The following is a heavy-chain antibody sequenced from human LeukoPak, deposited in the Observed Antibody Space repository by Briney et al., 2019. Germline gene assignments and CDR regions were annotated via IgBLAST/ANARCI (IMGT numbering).Heavy chain of an antibody. CDR3: ARVQDPGWRPEHHAFDI. D-gene: IGHD2-21*02. CDR1: GFTVSGNY. Sequence: GSLSLSCAASGFTVSGNYMSWVRQAPGKGLEWVSVIYSGGSTYYADSVKGRFTISRDNSKNTLYLQMNSLRAEDTAVYYCARVQDPGWRPEHHAFDIWGQGTMVTVSS. V-gene: IGHV3-66*01. CDR2: IYSGGST. J-gene: IGHJ3*02.